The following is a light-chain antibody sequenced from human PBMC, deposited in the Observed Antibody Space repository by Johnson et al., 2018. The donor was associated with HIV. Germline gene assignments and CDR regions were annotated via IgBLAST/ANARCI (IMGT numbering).Light chain of an antibody. Sequence: QSALTQPPSVSAAPGQKVTISCSGSSSNIGKNYVSWYQQLPGTAPKLLIFDNHKLPSGIPDRFSGSKSGTSATLGITGLQTGDEADYYCGTWDSSLSAYVFGTGTKVTVL. CDR1: SSNIGKNY. CDR2: DNH. J-gene: IGLJ1*01. V-gene: IGLV1-51*01. CDR3: GTWDSSLSAYV.